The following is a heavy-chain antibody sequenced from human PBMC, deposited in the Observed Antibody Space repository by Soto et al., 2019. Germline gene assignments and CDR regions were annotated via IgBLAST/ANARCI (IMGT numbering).Heavy chain of an antibody. J-gene: IGHJ3*02. CDR2: IRVKNGNT. CDR3: ARGPTVGDI. V-gene: IGHV1-18*01. D-gene: IGHD2-21*02. CDR1: GYTFNSYG. Sequence: QVQLVQSGGEVKKPGASVKVSCKASGYTFNSYGISWVRQAPGQGLEWMGWIRVKNGNTNYAQNFQGRFTMTTDTSTSTAYMELRSLRSDDTAVYYCARGPTVGDIWGPGTMVTVSS.